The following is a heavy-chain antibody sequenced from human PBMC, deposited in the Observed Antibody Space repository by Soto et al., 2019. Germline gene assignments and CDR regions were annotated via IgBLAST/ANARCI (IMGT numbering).Heavy chain of an antibody. V-gene: IGHV3-30-3*01. J-gene: IGHJ6*02. D-gene: IGHD6-13*01. Sequence: GGSLRLSCAASGFTFSSYAMHWVRQAPGKGLEWVAVISYDGSNKYYADSVKGRFTISRDNSKNTLYLQMNSLRAEDTAVYYCARQLGVYGMDVWGQGTTVTVSS. CDR3: ARQLGVYGMDV. CDR2: ISYDGSNK. CDR1: GFTFSSYA.